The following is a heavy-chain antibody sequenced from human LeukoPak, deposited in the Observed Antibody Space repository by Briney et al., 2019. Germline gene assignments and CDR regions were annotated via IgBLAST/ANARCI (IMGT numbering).Heavy chain of an antibody. CDR1: GGSVDTHY. D-gene: IGHD5-24*01. CDR3: ARDIGDDYTNWFDP. V-gene: IGHV4-59*02. CDR2: IRYTGST. Sequence: PSETLSLTCSVSGGSVDTHYWSWIRQPPGKGLEWIGYIRYTGSTTYNPSLKARVSMSVDTSKNLFPLKLGSVTAADTAVYYCARDIGDDYTNWFDPWGQGTLVIASS. J-gene: IGHJ5*02.